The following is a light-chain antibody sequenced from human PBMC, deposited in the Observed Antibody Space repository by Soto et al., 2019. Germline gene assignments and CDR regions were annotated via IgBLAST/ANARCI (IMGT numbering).Light chain of an antibody. CDR3: QQSESYPYS. CDR2: DAS. J-gene: IGKJ2*01. V-gene: IGKV1-5*01. Sequence: IQMTKSPSTVSASVGDRVNITCRASQSISSSLAWYQQKPGKAPQVLIYDASSLDIGVPSRFSGSGYGTECTLTVSSLQPGDFATYSCQQSESYPYSFGQGTKLEIK. CDR1: QSISSS.